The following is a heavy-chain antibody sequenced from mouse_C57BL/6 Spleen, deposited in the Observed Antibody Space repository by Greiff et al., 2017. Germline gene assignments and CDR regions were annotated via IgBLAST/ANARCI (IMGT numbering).Heavy chain of an antibody. CDR3: ARHLHYCGSSDGDWYFDV. CDR2: ISSGGSYT. CDR1: GFTFSSSG. D-gene: IGHD1-1*01. V-gene: IGHV5-6*01. J-gene: IGHJ1*03. Sequence: EVQGVESGGDLVKPGGSLKFSCAASGFTFSSSGMSWVRQTPDKRLEWVATISSGGSYTYYPDGVKGRFTISKDNATNTLYLQLSSLKSEDTAMYYCARHLHYCGSSDGDWYFDVWGTGTTVTVSS.